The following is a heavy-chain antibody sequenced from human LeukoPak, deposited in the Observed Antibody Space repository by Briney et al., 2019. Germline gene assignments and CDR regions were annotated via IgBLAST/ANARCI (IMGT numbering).Heavy chain of an antibody. CDR2: IYYSGST. V-gene: IGHV4-59*01. CDR3: ARGPGFWSGYYSGLVNWFDP. Sequence: ASETLSLTCTVSGGSISSYYWSWLRQPPGKGLEWVGYIYYSGSTNYNPSLKSRVTISVDTSKNQFSLKLSSVTAADTAVYYCARGPGFWSGYYSGLVNWFDPWGQGTLVTVSS. J-gene: IGHJ5*02. CDR1: GGSISSYY. D-gene: IGHD3-3*01.